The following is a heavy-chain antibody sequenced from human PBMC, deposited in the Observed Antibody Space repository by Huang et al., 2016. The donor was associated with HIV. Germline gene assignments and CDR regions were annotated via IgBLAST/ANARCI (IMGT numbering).Heavy chain of an antibody. V-gene: IGHV4-34*01. CDR1: GGSFSGYY. D-gene: IGHD3-22*01. CDR2: INHRGNT. Sequence: QVQLQQWGAGLLKPSETLYLTCAVYGGSFSGYYWSWIRQPQGKGLEWIGEINHRGNTNFNPSHKSGVTISVDASKTQFSLELNSVTAADTAVYYCARGTDYYDSSGREAFDIWGQGTMVTVSS. CDR3: ARGTDYYDSSGREAFDI. J-gene: IGHJ3*02.